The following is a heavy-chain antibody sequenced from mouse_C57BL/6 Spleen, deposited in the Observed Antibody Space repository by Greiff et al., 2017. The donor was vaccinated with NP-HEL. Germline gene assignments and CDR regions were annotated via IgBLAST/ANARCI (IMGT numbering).Heavy chain of an antibody. CDR1: GFTFSSYA. V-gene: IGHV5-4*01. J-gene: IGHJ2*01. Sequence: VQLKESGGGLVKPGGSLKLSCAASGFTFSSYAMSWVRQTPEKRLEWVATISDGGSYTYYPDNVKGRFTISRDNAKNNLYLQMSHLKSEDTAMYYCARALDSSGYVYYWGQGTTLTVSS. D-gene: IGHD3-2*02. CDR2: ISDGGSYT. CDR3: ARALDSSGYVYY.